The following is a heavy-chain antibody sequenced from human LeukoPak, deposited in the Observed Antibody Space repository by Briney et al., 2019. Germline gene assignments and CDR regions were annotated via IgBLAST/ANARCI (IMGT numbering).Heavy chain of an antibody. CDR2: MNPNSGNT. D-gene: IGHD3/OR15-3a*01. J-gene: IGHJ5*02. V-gene: IGHV1-8*02. CDR1: GYTFTSYD. Sequence: ASVKISCKASGYTFTSYDINWVRQATGQGLEWMGWMNPNSGNTGYAQKFQGRVTITRNTSISTAYMELSSLRSEDTAVYYCARLFGRGPERFDPWGQGTLVTVSS. CDR3: ARLFGRGPERFDP.